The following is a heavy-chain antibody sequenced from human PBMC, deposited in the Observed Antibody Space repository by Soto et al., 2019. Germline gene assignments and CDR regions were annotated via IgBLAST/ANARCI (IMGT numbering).Heavy chain of an antibody. D-gene: IGHD3-10*01. CDR3: ARDPKLTMVRGVGFDP. J-gene: IGHJ5*02. V-gene: IGHV3-74*01. Sequence: EVQLVESGGGLVQPGGSLRLSCAAYGFTFSSYWMHWVRQAPGKGLVWVSRINSDGSSTSYADSVKGRFTISRDNAKNTLYLQMNSLRTEDTAVYYCARDPKLTMVRGVGFDPWGQGTLVTVSS. CDR2: INSDGSST. CDR1: GFTFSSYW.